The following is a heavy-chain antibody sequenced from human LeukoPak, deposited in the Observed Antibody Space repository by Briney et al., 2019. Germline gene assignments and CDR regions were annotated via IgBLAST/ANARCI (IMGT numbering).Heavy chain of an antibody. CDR2: IFGSGGSP. CDR3: GKTTDGYSSGQKPAWPVDY. CDR1: GFIFCSHA. Sequence: GGSLRLSCAASGFIFCSHAMSWVRQAPGKGLEWVADIFGSGGSPHYADSVKGRFIVSRDNSRNTVYLQINSLRAEDTAVYYCGKTTDGYSSGQKPAWPVDYWGQGTLVTVSS. D-gene: IGHD5-18*01. J-gene: IGHJ4*02. V-gene: IGHV3-23*01.